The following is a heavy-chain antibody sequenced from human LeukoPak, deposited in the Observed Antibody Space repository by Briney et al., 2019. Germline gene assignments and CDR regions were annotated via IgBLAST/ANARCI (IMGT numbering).Heavy chain of an antibody. Sequence: ASVKVSRKASGYTFTSYYMHWVRQAPGQGLEWMGIINPSGGSTSYAQKFQGRVTMTRDTSTSTVYMELSSLRSEDTAVYYCARSSYCTNGVCYMGYWGQGTLVTVSS. CDR3: ARSSYCTNGVCYMGY. J-gene: IGHJ4*02. CDR1: GYTFTSYY. V-gene: IGHV1-46*01. CDR2: INPSGGST. D-gene: IGHD2-8*01.